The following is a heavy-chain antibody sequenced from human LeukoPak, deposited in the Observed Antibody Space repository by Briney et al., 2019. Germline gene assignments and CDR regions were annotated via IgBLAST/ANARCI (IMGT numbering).Heavy chain of an antibody. Sequence: PGGSLRLSCAASGFIFSSYNMNWVRQAPGKGLEWVSSISSSSNYIYYADSVKGRFTISRDNAKNSLYLQMNSLRAEDMALYYCAKAKYDSSGYFDYWGQGTLVTVSS. D-gene: IGHD3-22*01. CDR2: ISSSSNYI. V-gene: IGHV3-21*04. J-gene: IGHJ4*02. CDR1: GFIFSSYN. CDR3: AKAKYDSSGYFDY.